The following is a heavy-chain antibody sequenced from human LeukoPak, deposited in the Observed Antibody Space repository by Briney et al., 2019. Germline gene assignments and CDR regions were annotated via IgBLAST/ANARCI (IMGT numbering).Heavy chain of an antibody. Sequence: SQTLSLTCTVSGASISSESYYWTRIRQPAGKGLEWIGRIYNTRSTKYNPSLKSRVTISIDTSRNQFSLKLNSVTAADTAVYYCARVMAVNPDWFDPWGQGTLVTVSS. J-gene: IGHJ5*02. CDR3: ARVMAVNPDWFDP. V-gene: IGHV4-61*02. CDR1: GASISSESYY. D-gene: IGHD5-24*01. CDR2: IYNTRST.